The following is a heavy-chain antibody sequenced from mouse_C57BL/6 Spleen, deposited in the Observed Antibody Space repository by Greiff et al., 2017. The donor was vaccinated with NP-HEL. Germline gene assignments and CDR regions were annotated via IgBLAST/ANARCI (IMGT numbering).Heavy chain of an antibody. J-gene: IGHJ4*01. CDR3: AIRYYGRSPYAMDY. D-gene: IGHD1-1*01. CDR1: GYTFTSYW. V-gene: IGHV1-64*01. Sequence: QVQLQQPGAELVKPGASVKLSCKASGYTFTSYWMHWVKQRPGQGLEWIGMIHPNSGSTNYNEKFKSKATLTVDKSSSTAYMQLSSLTSEDSAVYYCAIRYYGRSPYAMDYWGQGTSVTVSS. CDR2: IHPNSGST.